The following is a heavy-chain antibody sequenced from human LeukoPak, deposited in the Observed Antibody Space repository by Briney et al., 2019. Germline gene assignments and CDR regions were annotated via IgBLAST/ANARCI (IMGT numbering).Heavy chain of an antibody. D-gene: IGHD2-8*01. V-gene: IGHV1-18*04. J-gene: IGHJ4*02. CDR3: ARNGYFDY. CDR2: INPYNGNK. CDR1: GYTFTSYI. Sequence: ASVKVSCKASGYTFTSYIISWVRQAPGQGLEWMGWINPYNGNKNYAQRLQGRVTMTTDTSTSTAYMDLRSLRSDDTAVYYCARNGYFDYWGQGTLVTVSS.